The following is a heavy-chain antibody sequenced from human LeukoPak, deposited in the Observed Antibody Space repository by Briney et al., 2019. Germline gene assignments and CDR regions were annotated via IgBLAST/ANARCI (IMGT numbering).Heavy chain of an antibody. CDR1: GYTFSSYG. V-gene: IGHV1-18*01. Sequence: ASVKVSCKASGYTFSSYGISWVRQAPGQGLEWMGWISPINGNTNYRQKLQGRVTMTTDTSTSTAYMDLRSLGSDDTAIYYCARDSPDGSGTYYNDSPDYWGQGTLVTVSS. CDR2: ISPINGNT. CDR3: ARDSPDGSGTYYNDSPDY. J-gene: IGHJ4*02. D-gene: IGHD3-10*01.